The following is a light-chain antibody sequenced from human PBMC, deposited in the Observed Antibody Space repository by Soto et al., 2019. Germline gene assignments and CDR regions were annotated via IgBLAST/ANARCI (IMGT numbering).Light chain of an antibody. V-gene: IGLV2-14*02. J-gene: IGLJ3*02. CDR2: EVN. CDR3: CSYTSRSTLV. Sequence: QSALTQPASVSGSPGQSITISCTGTYNLVSWYQQHPGKAPKLMIFEVNKRPSGVSYRFSGSKSGNTASLTISALQAEDEADYFCCSYTSRSTLVFGGGTKVTVL. CDR1: YNL.